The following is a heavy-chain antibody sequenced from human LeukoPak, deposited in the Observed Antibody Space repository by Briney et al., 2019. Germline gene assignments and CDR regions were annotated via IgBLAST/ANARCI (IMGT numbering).Heavy chain of an antibody. CDR1: GFTFSSYA. J-gene: IGHJ4*02. CDR3: AKAGLWFGEFIDY. D-gene: IGHD3-10*01. CDR2: ISGSGGST. Sequence: GGSQRLSCAASGFTFSSYAMSWVRQAPGKGLEWVSAISGSGGSTYYADSVKGRFTISRDNSKNTLYLQMNSLRAEDTAVYYCAKAGLWFGEFIDYWGQGTLVTVSS. V-gene: IGHV3-23*01.